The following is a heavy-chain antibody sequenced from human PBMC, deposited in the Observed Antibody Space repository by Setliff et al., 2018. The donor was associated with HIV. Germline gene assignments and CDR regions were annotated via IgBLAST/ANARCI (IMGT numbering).Heavy chain of an antibody. CDR3: ARSYPSRGPLPEDY. D-gene: IGHD5-12*01. CDR1: GGSISSSSYY. CDR2: LYYRGTT. Sequence: SETLSLTCTVSGGSISSSSYYWGWIRQPPGKGPEWIGSLYYRGTTYYNPSLKSRVTISTGTSNNQFSLTLSSVTAADTAVYYCARSYPSRGPLPEDYWSQGTLVTVSS. J-gene: IGHJ4*02. V-gene: IGHV4-39*01.